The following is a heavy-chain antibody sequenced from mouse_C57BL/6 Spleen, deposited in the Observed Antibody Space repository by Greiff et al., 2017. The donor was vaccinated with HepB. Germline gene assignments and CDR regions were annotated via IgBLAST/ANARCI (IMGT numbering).Heavy chain of an antibody. V-gene: IGHV1-82*01. J-gene: IGHJ2*01. CDR2: IYPGDGDT. Sequence: VQLVESGPELVKPGASVKISCKASGYAFSSSWMNWVKQRPGKGLEWIGRIYPGDGDTNYNGKFKGKATLTADKSSSTAYMQLSSLTSEDSAVYFCARSPNLLLPSYWGQGTTLTVSS. CDR1: GYAFSSSW. D-gene: IGHD1-1*01. CDR3: ARSPNLLLPSY.